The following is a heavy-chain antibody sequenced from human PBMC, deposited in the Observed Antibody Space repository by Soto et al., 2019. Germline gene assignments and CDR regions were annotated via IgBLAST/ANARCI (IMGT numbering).Heavy chain of an antibody. J-gene: IGHJ4*02. CDR2: IKSKTDGGTT. D-gene: IGHD3-22*01. V-gene: IGHV3-15*01. CDR1: GFTFSNAW. Sequence: VGSLRLSCAASGFTFSNAWMSWVRQAPGKGLEWVGRIKSKTDGGTTDYAAPVKGRFTISRDDSKNTLYLQMNSLKTEDTAVYYCTTDFPTYYYDSSGYTFDYWGQGTLVTVSS. CDR3: TTDFPTYYYDSSGYTFDY.